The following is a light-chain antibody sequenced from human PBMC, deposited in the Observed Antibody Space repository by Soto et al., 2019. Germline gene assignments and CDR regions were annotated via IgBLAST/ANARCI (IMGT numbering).Light chain of an antibody. CDR3: QSYDTSLSGVI. CDR1: SSNIGAGSY. J-gene: IGLJ2*01. CDR2: SNN. Sequence: QSVLTQPPSVSGAPGQRVTISCTGSSSNIGAGSYVHWYQQLPGTAPKLLIYSNNNRPSGVPDRFSGSKAGTSASLAITGLQAEDEGDYYCQSYDTSLSGVIFGGGTQLTVL. V-gene: IGLV1-40*01.